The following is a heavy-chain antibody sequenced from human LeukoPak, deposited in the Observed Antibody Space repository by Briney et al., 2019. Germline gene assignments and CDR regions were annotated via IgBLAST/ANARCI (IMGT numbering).Heavy chain of an antibody. CDR1: GYTFTGYY. V-gene: IGHV1-2*04. CDR2: INPNSGGT. CDR3: ARVYYDSSGSPGNAFDI. J-gene: IGHJ3*02. Sequence: ASVKVSCKASGYTFTGYYMHWVRQAPGQGLEWMGWINPNSGGTNYAQKFQGWVTMTRDTSISTAYMELSRLRSDDTAVYYCARVYYDSSGSPGNAFDIWAKGQWSPSLQ. D-gene: IGHD3-22*01.